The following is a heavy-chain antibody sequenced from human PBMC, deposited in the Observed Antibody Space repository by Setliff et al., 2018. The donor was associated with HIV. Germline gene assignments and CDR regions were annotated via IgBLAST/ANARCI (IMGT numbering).Heavy chain of an antibody. J-gene: IGHJ4*02. D-gene: IGHD2-15*01. CDR3: AREPCSGGSCYSGYFDY. CDR1: GGSISSSNYY. CDR2: IYSGGDT. V-gene: IGHV3-53*05. Sequence: ETLSLTCTVSGGSISSSNYYWGWIRQAPGKGLEWVSLIYSGGDTYYADSVKGRFTISRDNSKNMLYLQMNNLRADDTAVYYCAREPCSGGSCYSGYFDYWGQGTLVTVSS.